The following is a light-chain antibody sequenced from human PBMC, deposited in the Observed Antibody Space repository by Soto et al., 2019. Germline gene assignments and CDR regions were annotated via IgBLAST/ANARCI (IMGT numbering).Light chain of an antibody. CDR3: QQYGSAPLT. V-gene: IGKV3-20*01. J-gene: IGKJ5*01. CDR1: QSVSNNY. CDR2: AAS. Sequence: EIVLTQSPGTLSLSPGERATLSCRASQSVSNNYLAWYQQKPGQAPRLLISAASSRATAIPDRFSGSGSGTDFTLTISRLEPEDCAVYFCQQYGSAPLTFGQGTRLEIE.